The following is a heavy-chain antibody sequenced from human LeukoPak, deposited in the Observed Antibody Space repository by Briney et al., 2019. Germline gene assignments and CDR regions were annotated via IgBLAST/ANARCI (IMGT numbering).Heavy chain of an antibody. V-gene: IGHV4-39*01. CDR2: IYYSGST. CDR1: GGSISSSSYY. Sequence: SETLSLTCTVSGGSISSSSYYWGWIRQPPGKGLEWIGSIYYSGSTYYNPSLKSRVTISVDTSKNQFSLKLGSVTAADTAVYYCASGEDYYYYYMDVWGKGTTVTVSS. J-gene: IGHJ6*03. CDR3: ASGEDYYYYYMDV. D-gene: IGHD3-10*01.